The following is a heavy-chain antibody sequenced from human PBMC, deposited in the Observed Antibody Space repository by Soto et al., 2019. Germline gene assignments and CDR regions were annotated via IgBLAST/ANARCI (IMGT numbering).Heavy chain of an antibody. J-gene: IGHJ3*02. CDR2: IIPIFGTA. V-gene: IGHV1-69*13. Sequence: SVKVSCKASGGTFSSYAISWLRQSPGQGLEWMGGIIPIFGTANYAQKFQGRVTITADESTSTAYMELSSLRSEDTAVYYCARDRFGSGSPKRVDAFDIWGQGTMVTVS. D-gene: IGHD1-26*01. CDR1: GGTFSSYA. CDR3: ARDRFGSGSPKRVDAFDI.